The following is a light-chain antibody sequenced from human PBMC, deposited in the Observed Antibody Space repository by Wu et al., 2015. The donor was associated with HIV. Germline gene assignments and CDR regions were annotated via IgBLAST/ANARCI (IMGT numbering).Light chain of an antibody. CDR1: QSISNY. Sequence: DIQMTQSPSSLSASVGDRVTITCRASQSISNYLNWYQQKPGKAPKLLIYAASSLQSGVPSRFSGSGSGTDFTLTISSLQPEDVATYYCQQYDVLPITFGPGTRVDIK. J-gene: IGKJ3*01. CDR2: AAS. V-gene: IGKV1-39*01. CDR3: QQYDVLPIT.